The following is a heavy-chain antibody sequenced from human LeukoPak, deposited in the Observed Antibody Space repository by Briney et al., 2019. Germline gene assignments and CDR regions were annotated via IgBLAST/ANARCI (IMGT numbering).Heavy chain of an antibody. Sequence: SETLSLTCTVSGGSISSYYWSWIRQPPGKGLEWIGYIYYGGSTNYNPSLKSRVTISVDTSKNQFSLKLSSVTAADTAVYYCARVLLEWLMFDPWGQGTLVTVSS. V-gene: IGHV4-59*01. CDR3: ARVLLEWLMFDP. CDR1: GGSISSYY. CDR2: IYYGGST. D-gene: IGHD3-3*01. J-gene: IGHJ5*02.